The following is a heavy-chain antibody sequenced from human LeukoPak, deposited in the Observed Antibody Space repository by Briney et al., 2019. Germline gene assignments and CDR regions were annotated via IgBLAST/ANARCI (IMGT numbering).Heavy chain of an antibody. Sequence: GGSLRLSCAASGFTFSRLGMQWVRQAPGKGLEWVAMIWHDGSVEEYAASVKGRFTISRDNSRDTLFLQMNRLRDGDTAVYYCAKEGDQFRGYLDAWGKGTTVTVSS. CDR1: GFTFSRLG. J-gene: IGHJ6*03. CDR2: IWHDGSVE. CDR3: AKEGDQFRGYLDA. V-gene: IGHV3-33*06. D-gene: IGHD3-16*01.